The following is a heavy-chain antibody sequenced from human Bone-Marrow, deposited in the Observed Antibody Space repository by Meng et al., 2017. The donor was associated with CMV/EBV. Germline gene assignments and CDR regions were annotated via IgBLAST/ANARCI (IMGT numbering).Heavy chain of an antibody. CDR3: ARVYSNNYNYYGMDV. D-gene: IGHD6-13*01. V-gene: IGHV3-30*04. Sequence: GESLKISCAASGFTFSSYAMHWVRQAPGKGLEWVAVIAYDGSNNYHADSVKGRFTISRDNSKNTLYLQMNRLRAEDTAVYYCARVYSNNYNYYGMDVWGQGTTVTVSS. J-gene: IGHJ6*02. CDR1: GFTFSSYA. CDR2: IAYDGSNN.